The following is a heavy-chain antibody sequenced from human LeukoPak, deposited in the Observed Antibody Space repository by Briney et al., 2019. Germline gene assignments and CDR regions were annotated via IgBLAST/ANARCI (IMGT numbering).Heavy chain of an antibody. V-gene: IGHV3-23*01. CDR2: ISGSGGST. D-gene: IGHD6-13*01. Sequence: GGSLRLSCAASGFTFSSYAMSWVRQAPGKGLEWVSGISGSGGSTYYADSVKGRFTISRDNSKNTLYLQMNSLRAEDTAVYYCAKDLRKGKAAAPFDYWGQGTLVTVSS. J-gene: IGHJ4*02. CDR3: AKDLRKGKAAAPFDY. CDR1: GFTFSSYA.